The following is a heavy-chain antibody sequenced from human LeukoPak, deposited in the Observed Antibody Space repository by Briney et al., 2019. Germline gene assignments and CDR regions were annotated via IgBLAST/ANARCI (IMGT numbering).Heavy chain of an antibody. CDR2: INPSGGST. J-gene: IGHJ5*02. CDR3: ARDKVGAATSVWFDP. V-gene: IGHV1-46*01. D-gene: IGHD1-26*01. Sequence: ASVKVSCKASGYTFTSYYMHWVRQAPGQGLEWMGIINPSGGSTSYAQKFQGRVTMTRDMSTSTVYMELSSLRSEDTAVYYCARDKVGAATSVWFDPWGQGTLVTVSS. CDR1: GYTFTSYY.